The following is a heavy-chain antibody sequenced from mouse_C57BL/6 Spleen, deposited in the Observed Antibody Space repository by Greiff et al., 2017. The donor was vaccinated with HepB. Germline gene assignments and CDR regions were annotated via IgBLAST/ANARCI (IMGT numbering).Heavy chain of an antibody. Sequence: QVQLQQPGAELVKPGASVKLSCKASGYTFTSYWMQWVKQRPGQGLEWIGEIDPSDSYTNYNQKFKGKATLTVDTSSSTAYMQLSSLTSEDSAVYYCARHYYGSSYRYFDVWGTGTTVTVSS. CDR2: IDPSDSYT. D-gene: IGHD1-1*01. CDR1: GYTFTSYW. J-gene: IGHJ1*03. CDR3: ARHYYGSSYRYFDV. V-gene: IGHV1-50*01.